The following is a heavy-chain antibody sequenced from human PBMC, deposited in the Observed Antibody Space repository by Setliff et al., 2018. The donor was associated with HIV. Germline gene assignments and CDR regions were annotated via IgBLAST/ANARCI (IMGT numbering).Heavy chain of an antibody. CDR3: AKDWQWERPCYGMNI. CDR2: IGSSNHGI. CDR1: GFNFKTYG. Sequence: GGSLRLSCAASGFNFKTYGMTWVRQAPGKGLDWVAHIGSSNHGIHYTASVQGRFTISRDNAKNSLFLQMNSLRAEDTAVYYCAKDWQWERPCYGMNIWGQGTPVTVSS. D-gene: IGHD1-26*01. V-gene: IGHV3-48*04. J-gene: IGHJ6*02.